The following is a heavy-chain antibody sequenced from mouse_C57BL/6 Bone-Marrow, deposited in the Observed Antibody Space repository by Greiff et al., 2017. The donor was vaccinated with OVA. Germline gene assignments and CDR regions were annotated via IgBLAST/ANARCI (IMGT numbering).Heavy chain of an antibody. Sequence: VQGVESGPGLVAPSQSLSITCTVSGFSLTSYAISWVRQPPGKGLEWLGVIWTGGGTNYNSALKSRMSISKDTSKSQVFLTMNILQTDATARYYCARNGYGSSPDVWGTGTTVTVSS. CDR2: IWTGGGT. D-gene: IGHD1-1*01. V-gene: IGHV2-9-1*01. J-gene: IGHJ1*03. CDR1: GFSLTSYA. CDR3: ARNGYGSSPDV.